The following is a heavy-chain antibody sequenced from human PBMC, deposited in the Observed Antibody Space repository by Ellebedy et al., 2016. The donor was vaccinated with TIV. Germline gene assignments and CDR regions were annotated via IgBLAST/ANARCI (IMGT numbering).Heavy chain of an antibody. CDR3: AKWNGAWNAFDV. J-gene: IGHJ3*01. Sequence: MPSETLSLTCNVFAGSVRNEFWNWIRRPPGKGLEWIGFVFHNGDGLYNPSLKSRLSMSVDPSKSQISLRLMSVTAADTAVYYCAKWNGAWNAFDVWGLGTMVTVSS. CDR2: VFHNGDG. V-gene: IGHV4-59*02. CDR1: AGSVRNEF. D-gene: IGHD1-1*01.